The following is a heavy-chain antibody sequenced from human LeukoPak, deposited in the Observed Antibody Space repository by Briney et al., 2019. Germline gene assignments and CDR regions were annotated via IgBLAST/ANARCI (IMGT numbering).Heavy chain of an antibody. Sequence: VASVKVSCKASGYTFTGYYIYWVRQAPGQGLEWMGWINPYSGDTNYAPKSQGRVTMTRDTAISTTYMELSRLTSDDTAVYFCVRSGGAAAGMNWFDPWGQGTLVTVSS. J-gene: IGHJ5*02. CDR2: INPYSGDT. V-gene: IGHV1-2*02. D-gene: IGHD6-13*01. CDR1: GYTFTGYY. CDR3: VRSGGAAAGMNWFDP.